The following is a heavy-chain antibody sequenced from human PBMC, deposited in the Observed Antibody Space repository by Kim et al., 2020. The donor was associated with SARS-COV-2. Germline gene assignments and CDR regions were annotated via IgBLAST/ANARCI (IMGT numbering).Heavy chain of an antibody. J-gene: IGHJ4*01. CDR2: ISYDGSNK. Sequence: GGSLRLSCAASGFTFSSYGMHWVRQAPGKGLEWVAVISYDGSNKYYADSVKGRFTISRDNSKNTLYLQMNSLRAEDTAVYYCAKDDSSGYHPYYFDYWG. D-gene: IGHD3-22*01. CDR1: GFTFSSYG. CDR3: AKDDSSGYHPYYFDY. V-gene: IGHV3-30*18.